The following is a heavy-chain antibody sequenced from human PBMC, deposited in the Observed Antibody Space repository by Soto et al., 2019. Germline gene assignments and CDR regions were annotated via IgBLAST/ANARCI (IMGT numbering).Heavy chain of an antibody. D-gene: IGHD5-12*01. CDR2: IHNSGAS. CDR1: GASVSGYY. V-gene: IGHV4-59*02. Sequence: QVQLQETGPGLVKPSETLSLTCTVSGASVSGYYWSWIRQTPGKGLEWIGNIHNSGASKYNPSLKSRVTISLDTSKNEFSLKIGSVTTADTAVYYCARGAQWLRSDNWFDPWGQGNLVTVSS. CDR3: ARGAQWLRSDNWFDP. J-gene: IGHJ5*02.